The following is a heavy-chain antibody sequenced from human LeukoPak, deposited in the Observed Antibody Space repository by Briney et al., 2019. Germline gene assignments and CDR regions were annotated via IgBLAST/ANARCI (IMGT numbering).Heavy chain of an antibody. CDR3: AKVGPVRYYYGSGHPNWFDP. D-gene: IGHD3-10*01. CDR1: GFTFSSYA. Sequence: GGSLRLSCAASGFTFSSYAMSWVRQAPGKGLEWVSAISGSGGSTYYADSVKGRFTISRDNSKNTLYLQMNSLRAEDTAVYYCAKVGPVRYYYGSGHPNWFDPWGQGNLVTVSS. J-gene: IGHJ5*02. V-gene: IGHV3-23*01. CDR2: ISGSGGST.